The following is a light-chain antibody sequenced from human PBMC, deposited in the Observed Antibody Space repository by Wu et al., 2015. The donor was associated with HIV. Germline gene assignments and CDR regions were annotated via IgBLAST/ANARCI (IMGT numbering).Light chain of an antibody. CDR3: QQYGTSPT. J-gene: IGKJ1*01. CDR2: GAS. CDR1: QTANSRF. Sequence: EIVLTQSPDTLSLFPGERATLSCRASQTANSRFLTWYQQKPGQTPRLLIYGASNRATGIPDRFNGSGSGADFTLTISSLEPEDFAIYFCQQYGTSPTFGQGTKVEIK. V-gene: IGKV3-20*01.